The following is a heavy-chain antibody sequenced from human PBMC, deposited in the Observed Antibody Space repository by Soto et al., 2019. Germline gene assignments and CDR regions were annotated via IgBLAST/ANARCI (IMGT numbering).Heavy chain of an antibody. CDR3: EKGGWRGDT. J-gene: IGHJ1*01. CDR2: KPYTGSP. CDR1: VDSVSRGSYH. Sequence: QVQLQESGPGLVKPSETLSLTCSVSVDSVSRGSYHWSWIRQPPGKGLEWIGFKPYTGSPDYNPPLKSRVVISLDRSQNQFSLKLSSVTATGTAVYFWEKGGWRGDTWGQGTLVTVSS. D-gene: IGHD6-19*01. V-gene: IGHV4-61*01.